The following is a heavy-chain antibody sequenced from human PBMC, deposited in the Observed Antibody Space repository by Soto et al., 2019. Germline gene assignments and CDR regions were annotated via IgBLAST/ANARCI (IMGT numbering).Heavy chain of an antibody. CDR3: ASQRGYSSSWYYRSTGSRWYFDY. CDR1: GFTFSSYG. Sequence: GGSLRLSCAASGFTFSSYGMHWVRQAPGKGLEWVAVISYDGSNKYYADSVKGRFTISRDNSKNTLYLQMNSLRAEDTAVYYCASQRGYSSSWYYRSTGSRWYFDYWGQGTLVTVSS. CDR2: ISYDGSNK. J-gene: IGHJ4*02. D-gene: IGHD6-13*01. V-gene: IGHV3-30*03.